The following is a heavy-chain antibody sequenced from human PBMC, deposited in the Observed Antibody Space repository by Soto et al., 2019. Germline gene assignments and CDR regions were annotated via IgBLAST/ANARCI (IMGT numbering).Heavy chain of an antibody. D-gene: IGHD3-3*01. CDR3: ARIGTKVRFLEWLTGPYYFDY. CDR2: IYYSGST. CDR1: GGSISSYY. V-gene: IGHV4-59*01. Sequence: SETLSLTCTVSGGSISSYYGSWIRQPPGKGLEWIGYIYYSGSTNYNPSLKSRVTISVDTSKNQFSLKLSSVTAADTAVYYCARIGTKVRFLEWLTGPYYFDYWGQGTLVTVSS. J-gene: IGHJ4*02.